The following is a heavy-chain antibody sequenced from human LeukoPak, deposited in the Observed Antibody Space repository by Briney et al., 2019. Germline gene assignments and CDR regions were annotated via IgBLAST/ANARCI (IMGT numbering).Heavy chain of an antibody. CDR1: GFTISSNY. D-gene: IGHD5-18*01. CDR2: IYSGGGA. V-gene: IGHV3-53*01. J-gene: IGHJ4*02. CDR3: VKDHGSYGPAPYPLDY. Sequence: GGSLRLSCAAAGFTISSNYMSWVRQDPGKGLECVSVIYSGGGAYYADSVKGRFTISRDNSKNTLYLQMNSLRAEDTAVYYCVKDHGSYGPAPYPLDYWGQGTLVTVSS.